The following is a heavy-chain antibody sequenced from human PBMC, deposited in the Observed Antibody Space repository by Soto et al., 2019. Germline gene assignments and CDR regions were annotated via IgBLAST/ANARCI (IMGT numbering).Heavy chain of an antibody. CDR2: INPSGGST. D-gene: IGHD6-13*01. J-gene: IGHJ2*01. Sequence: QVQLVQSGAEVKKPGASVKVSCKASGYTFTSYYMHWVRQAPGQGLEWMGIINPSGGSTSYAQKFQGRVTMTRDTSTNTVYMELSSLTAEDTAVYYCARALSLIAAAGTFMQAGYFDLWGRGTLVTVSS. CDR3: ARALSLIAAAGTFMQAGYFDL. V-gene: IGHV1-46*01. CDR1: GYTFTSYY.